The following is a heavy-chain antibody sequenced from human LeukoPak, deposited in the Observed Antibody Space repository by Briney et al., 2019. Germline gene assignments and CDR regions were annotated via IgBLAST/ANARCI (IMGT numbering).Heavy chain of an antibody. CDR2: IRYDGSNK. V-gene: IGHV3-30*02. Sequence: GGFLRLSCAASGFTFSSYGMHWVRQAPGKGLEWVAFIRYDGSNKYYADSVKGRFTISRDNSKNTLYLQMNSLRAEDTAVYYCAKDRPGSDFWSGYYPYYFDYWGQGTLVTVSS. CDR3: AKDRPGSDFWSGYYPYYFDY. CDR1: GFTFSSYG. D-gene: IGHD3-3*01. J-gene: IGHJ4*02.